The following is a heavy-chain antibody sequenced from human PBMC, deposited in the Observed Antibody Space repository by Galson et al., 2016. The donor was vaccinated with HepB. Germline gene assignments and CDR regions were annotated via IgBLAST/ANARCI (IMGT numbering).Heavy chain of an antibody. V-gene: IGHV3-33*01. J-gene: IGHJ4*02. CDR2: ILNDGSQE. D-gene: IGHD3-10*01. CDR1: GFTFSYYG. CDR3: ARLWFGETHFDY. Sequence: SLRLSCAPSGFTFSYYGMHWVRQAPGQGLEWLAVILNDGSQEYYADSVKGRFTISRDNSRDTLYLQMNSLRAEDTAVYYCARLWFGETHFDYWGQGAVVTVSS.